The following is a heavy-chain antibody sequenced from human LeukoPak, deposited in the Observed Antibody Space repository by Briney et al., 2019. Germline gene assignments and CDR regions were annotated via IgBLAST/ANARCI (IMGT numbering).Heavy chain of an antibody. D-gene: IGHD3-22*01. CDR1: GFTFSSYG. V-gene: IGHV3-30*02. Sequence: PGGSLRLSCAASGFTFSSYGMHWVRQAPGKGLEWVAFIRYDGSNKYYADSVKGRFTISRHNSKNTLYLQMNSLRAEDTAVYYCAKDLGPNYYDSSDYYPDAFDIWGQGTMVTVSA. J-gene: IGHJ3*02. CDR3: AKDLGPNYYDSSDYYPDAFDI. CDR2: IRYDGSNK.